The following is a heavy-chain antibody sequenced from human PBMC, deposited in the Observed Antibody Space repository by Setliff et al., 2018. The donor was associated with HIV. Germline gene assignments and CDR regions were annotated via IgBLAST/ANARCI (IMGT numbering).Heavy chain of an antibody. D-gene: IGHD2-15*01. CDR3: AREHGEYCSGGTCYHHYYFDY. CDR1: GDTFNFYG. CDR2: IIPKSDTI. V-gene: IGHV1-69*06. J-gene: IGHJ4*02. Sequence: SVKVSCKASGDTFNFYGLNWVRQAPGQGLEWMGKIIPKSDTIDYPQKLRGRVTITADKPSNTVYMELTSLTSEDTAVYYCAREHGEYCSGGTCYHHYYFDYWGPGTLVTVSS.